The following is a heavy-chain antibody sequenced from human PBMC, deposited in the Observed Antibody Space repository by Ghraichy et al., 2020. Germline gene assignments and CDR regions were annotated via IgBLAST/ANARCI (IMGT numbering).Heavy chain of an antibody. J-gene: IGHJ5*02. V-gene: IGHV3-33*01. D-gene: IGHD4-11*01. CDR3: ARKTTVTTESWFDP. CDR1: GFTFSSYG. CDR2: IWYDGSNK. Sequence: GGSLRLSCAASGFTFSSYGMHWVRQAPGKGLEWVAVIWYDGSNKYYADSVKGRFTISRDNSKNTLYLQMNSLRAEDTAVYYCARKTTVTTESWFDPWGQGTLVTVSS.